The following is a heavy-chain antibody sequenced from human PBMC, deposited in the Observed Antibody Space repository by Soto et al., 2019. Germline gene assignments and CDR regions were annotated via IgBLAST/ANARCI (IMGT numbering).Heavy chain of an antibody. V-gene: IGHV4-4*02. D-gene: IGHD2-8*01. Sequence: QVQLQESGPGLVKPSGTLSLTCGVSGGSISSRNWWSWVRQPPGKGLEWIGEINHSGSTNYNPSLKSRVTISVVKSKHQFTLKLSSVTAADTAVYYCARVCGDIIVMDWGQGTPVTVSS. CDR2: INHSGST. CDR3: ARVCGDIIVMD. J-gene: IGHJ4*02. CDR1: GGSISSRNW.